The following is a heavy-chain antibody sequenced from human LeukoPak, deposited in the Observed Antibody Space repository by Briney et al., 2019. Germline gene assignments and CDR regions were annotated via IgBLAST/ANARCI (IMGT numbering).Heavy chain of an antibody. V-gene: IGHV3-48*01. CDR3: AGGDYYWNGFDS. CDR2: ITRSSTTI. D-gene: IGHD1-20*01. J-gene: IGHJ5*01. CDR1: GFNFSIYS. Sequence: GGSLRLSCAGSGFNFSIYSMKWVRQAPGKELEWVSYITRSSTTIYYADSVKGRFTISRDNAKNSLYLQMNSLRVEDTAIYYCAGGDYYWNGFDSWGQGILVTVSS.